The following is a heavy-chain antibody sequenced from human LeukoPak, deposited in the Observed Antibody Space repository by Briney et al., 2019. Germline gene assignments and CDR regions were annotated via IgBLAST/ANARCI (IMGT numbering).Heavy chain of an antibody. CDR3: AKRGPGSPESGKYYFDY. V-gene: IGHV3-53*01. J-gene: IGHJ4*02. Sequence: GGSLRLSCAASGFTVSSNYMSWVRQAPGHGLKWVSVIYSGGSTYYADSVKGRFTISRDNSKNTLYLQMNSLRAEDTAVYYCAKRGPGSPESGKYYFDYWGEGTLVRVSS. CDR1: GFTVSSNY. CDR2: IYSGGST. D-gene: IGHD3-10*01.